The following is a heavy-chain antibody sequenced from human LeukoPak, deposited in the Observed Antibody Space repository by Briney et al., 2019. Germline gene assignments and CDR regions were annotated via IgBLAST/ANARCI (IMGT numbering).Heavy chain of an antibody. V-gene: IGHV4-4*07. Sequence: SETLSLTCTVSGGSISSYYWSWIRQPAGKGLEWIGRIYTSGSTNYNPSLKSRVTMSVDTSKNQFSLKLSSVTAADTAVYYCASGPYDYVWGSYRDPFDYWGQGTLVTVSS. D-gene: IGHD3-16*02. CDR2: IYTSGST. CDR1: GGSISSYY. J-gene: IGHJ4*02. CDR3: ASGPYDYVWGSYRDPFDY.